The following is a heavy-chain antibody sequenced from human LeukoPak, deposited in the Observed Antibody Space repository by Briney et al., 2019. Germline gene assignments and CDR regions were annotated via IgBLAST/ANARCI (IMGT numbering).Heavy chain of an antibody. CDR3: ARAAGYYYDSSGYYGVRWFDP. CDR2: IYYSGST. J-gene: IGHJ5*02. D-gene: IGHD3-22*01. V-gene: IGHV4-39*07. Sequence: PSETLSLTCTVSGGSISSSSYYWGWIRQPPGKGLEWIGSIYYSGSTYYNPSLKSRVTISVDRSKNRFSLKLSSVTAADTAVYYCARAAGYYYDSSGYYGVRWFDPWGQGTLVTVSS. CDR1: GGSISSSSYY.